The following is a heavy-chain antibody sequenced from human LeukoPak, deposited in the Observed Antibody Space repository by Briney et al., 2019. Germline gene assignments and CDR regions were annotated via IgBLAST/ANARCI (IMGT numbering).Heavy chain of an antibody. Sequence: GGSLRLSYAVSGFTVTNNYMSWVRQAPGKGLEWVSIIYPGGGTYYADSVKGRFTISRDNSKNTLYLQMNSLRVEDTAVYYCAKAGIINISWNWFDPWGQGTLVTVSS. CDR3: AKAGIINISWNWFDP. J-gene: IGHJ5*02. CDR2: IYPGGGT. CDR1: GFTVTNNY. V-gene: IGHV3-53*01. D-gene: IGHD6-13*01.